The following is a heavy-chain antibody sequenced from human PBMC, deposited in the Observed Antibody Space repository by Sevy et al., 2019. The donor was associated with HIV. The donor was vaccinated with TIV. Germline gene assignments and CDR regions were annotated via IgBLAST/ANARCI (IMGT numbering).Heavy chain of an antibody. D-gene: IGHD3-3*01. CDR1: GGSISSYF. Sequence: SETLSLTCSVSGGSISSYFWTWIRQPPGKGLEWIGHIYYTGSANYNPSLKSRVTISIDKSKSQFSLNQSSVTAADTAVYYCARDDASNPRVLDYWGQGALVTVSS. V-gene: IGHV4-59*01. CDR3: ARDDASNPRVLDY. J-gene: IGHJ4*02. CDR2: IYYTGSA.